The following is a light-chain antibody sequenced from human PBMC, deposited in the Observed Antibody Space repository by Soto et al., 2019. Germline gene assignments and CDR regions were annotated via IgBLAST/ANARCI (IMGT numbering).Light chain of an antibody. CDR2: DAS. Sequence: DIQMSQSPSTLSASVGDRVTITCRASQSISSWLAWYQQKPGKAPKLLIYDASSLESGVPSRFSGSGSGTEFTLTISSLQPDDFATYYCQQYNILWTFGQGNKVDIK. V-gene: IGKV1-5*01. CDR3: QQYNILWT. J-gene: IGKJ1*01. CDR1: QSISSW.